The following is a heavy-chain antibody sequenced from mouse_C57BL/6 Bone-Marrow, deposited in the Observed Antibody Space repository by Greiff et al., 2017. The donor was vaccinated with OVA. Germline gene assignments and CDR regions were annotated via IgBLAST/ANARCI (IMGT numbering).Heavy chain of an antibody. CDR2: IYPRSGNT. D-gene: IGHD2-5*01. CDR1: GYTFTSYG. CDR3: ARPPTYYYSNYPCAY. J-gene: IGHJ3*01. V-gene: IGHV1-81*01. Sequence: QVQLQQSGAELARPGASVKLSCKASGYTFTSYGISWVKQRTGQGLEWIGEIYPRSGNTYYNEKFKGKATLTADKSSSTAYMELRSLTSEDSAVYFCARPPTYYYSNYPCAYWGQGTLVTVSA.